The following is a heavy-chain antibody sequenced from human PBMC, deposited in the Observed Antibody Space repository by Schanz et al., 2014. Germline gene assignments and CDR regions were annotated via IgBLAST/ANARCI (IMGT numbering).Heavy chain of an antibody. V-gene: IGHV3-72*01. Sequence: EAHLVESGGGLVKPGGSLTLSCAASRFTVTNAWMSWVRQAPGKGLEWVGRVRKKEFSDDTEEYAASVRGRFTISRDDSKNVVNLQMNGLKTEDTAMYYCVREGSTTPVAGLRSFDWLGRFDYWGQGALVTVPS. CDR2: VRKKEFSDDTE. D-gene: IGHD3-9*01. J-gene: IGHJ4*02. CDR3: VREGSTTPVAGLRSFDWLGRFDY. CDR1: RFTVTNAW.